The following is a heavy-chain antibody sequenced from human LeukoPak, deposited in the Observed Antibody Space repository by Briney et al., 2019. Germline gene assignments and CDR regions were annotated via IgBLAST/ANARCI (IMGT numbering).Heavy chain of an antibody. CDR2: INHSGST. J-gene: IGHJ5*02. CDR1: GGSFSGYY. CDR3: ARYSSSWSGWFDP. Sequence: PSETLSLTCAVYGGSFSGYYWSWIRQPPGKGLECIGEINHSGSTNYNPSLKSRVTISVDTSKNQFSLKLSSVTAADTAVYYCARYSSSWSGWFDPWGQGTLVTVSS. V-gene: IGHV4-34*01. D-gene: IGHD6-13*01.